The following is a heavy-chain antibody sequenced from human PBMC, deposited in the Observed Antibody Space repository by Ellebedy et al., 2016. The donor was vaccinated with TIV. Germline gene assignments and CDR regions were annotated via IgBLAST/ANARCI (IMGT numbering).Heavy chain of an antibody. J-gene: IGHJ4*02. Sequence: AASVKVSCKASGYTFTSYGITWVRQDPGQGLEWMGWISAYNGNTNYAQKFQGRVTMTTDRSTSTAHMELRSLRSDDTAVYYCARFESGLFDSWGQGTLFTVSS. CDR1: GYTFTSYG. CDR2: ISAYNGNT. D-gene: IGHD1-14*01. CDR3: ARFESGLFDS. V-gene: IGHV1-18*01.